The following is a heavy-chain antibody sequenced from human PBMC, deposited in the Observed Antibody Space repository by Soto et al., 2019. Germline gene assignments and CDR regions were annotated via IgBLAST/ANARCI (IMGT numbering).Heavy chain of an antibody. J-gene: IGHJ4*02. Sequence: EVQLVESGGGLVQPGRSLRLSCAASGFTFDDYAMHWVRQAPGKGLEWVSGISWNSGSIDYADSVKGRFTISRVNAKNSLYLQMNSLRAEDTALYYCANSRSYFSFDYWGQGTQVTVSS. CDR3: ANSRSYFSFDY. CDR2: ISWNSGSI. V-gene: IGHV3-9*01. D-gene: IGHD1-26*01. CDR1: GFTFDDYA.